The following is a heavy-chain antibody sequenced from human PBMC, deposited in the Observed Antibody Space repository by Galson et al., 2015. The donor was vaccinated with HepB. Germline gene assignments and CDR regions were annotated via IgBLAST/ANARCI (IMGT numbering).Heavy chain of an antibody. J-gene: IGHJ4*02. CDR2: INHSGST. V-gene: IGHV4-34*01. CDR1: GGSFSGYY. CDR3: ARAVLLWFGESSPAYDY. Sequence: SETLSLTCAVYGGSFSGYYWSWIRQPPGKGLEWIGEINHSGSTNYNPSLKSRVTISVDTSKNQFSLKLSSVTAADTAVYYCARAVLLWFGESSPAYDYWGQGTLVTVSS. D-gene: IGHD3-10*01.